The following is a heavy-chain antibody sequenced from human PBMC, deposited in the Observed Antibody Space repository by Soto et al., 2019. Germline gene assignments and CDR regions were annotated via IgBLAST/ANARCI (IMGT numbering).Heavy chain of an antibody. CDR2: IYYSGST. CDR1: GGSISSSSYY. CDR3: ARGSSSGWGYYYGMDV. V-gene: IGHV4-39*01. D-gene: IGHD6-6*01. J-gene: IGHJ6*02. Sequence: LSLTCTVSGGSISSSSYYWGWIRQPPGKGLEWVGNIYYSGSTYYNPSLKSRVTISVDTSKNQFSLKLNSVTAADTAVYYCARGSSSGWGYYYGMDVWGQGTTVTVSS.